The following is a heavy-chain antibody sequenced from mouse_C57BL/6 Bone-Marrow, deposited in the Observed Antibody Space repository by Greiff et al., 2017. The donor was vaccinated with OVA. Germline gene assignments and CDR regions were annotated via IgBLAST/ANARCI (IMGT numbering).Heavy chain of an antibody. V-gene: IGHV1-66*01. J-gene: IGHJ4*01. CDR3: ARERYAMDY. CDR2: IYPGSGNI. CDR1: GYSFTSYY. Sequence: QVQLQQSGPELVKPGASVKISCKASGYSFTSYYIHWVKQRPGQGLEWIGWIYPGSGNIKYTEKFKGKATLTADTSSSTAYMQLSSLTSEDSAVYYCARERYAMDYWGQGTAVTVSS.